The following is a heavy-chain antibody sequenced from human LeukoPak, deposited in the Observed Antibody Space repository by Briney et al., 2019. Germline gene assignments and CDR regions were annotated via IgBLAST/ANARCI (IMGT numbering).Heavy chain of an antibody. J-gene: IGHJ4*02. D-gene: IGHD2-2*01. CDR2: IYSGGST. CDR1: GFTVSSNY. CDR3: ARDRESYYCTSTSCYLDY. Sequence: PGGSLRLSCAASGFTVSSNYMSWVRQAPGKGLEWVSVIYSGGSTYYADSVKGRFTISRDNSKNTLYLQMNSLRAEDTAVYYCARDRESYYCTSTSCYLDYWGQGTLVTVSS. V-gene: IGHV3-66*01.